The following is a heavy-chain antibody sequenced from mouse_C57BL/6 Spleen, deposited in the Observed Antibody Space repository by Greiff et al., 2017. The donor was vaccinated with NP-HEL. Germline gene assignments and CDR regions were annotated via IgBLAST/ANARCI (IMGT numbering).Heavy chain of an antibody. CDR1: GYSFTSYY. J-gene: IGHJ2*01. Sequence: VHLVESGPELVKPGASVLISCKASGYSFTSYYIHWVKQRPGQGLEWIGWIYPGSGNTKYNEKFKGKATLTADTSSSTAYMQLSSLTSEDSAVYYCARLGGALDYWGQGTTLTVSS. CDR2: IYPGSGNT. CDR3: ARLGGALDY. V-gene: IGHV1-66*01.